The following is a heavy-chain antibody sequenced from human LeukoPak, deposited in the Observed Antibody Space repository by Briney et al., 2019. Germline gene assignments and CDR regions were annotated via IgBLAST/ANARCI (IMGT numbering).Heavy chain of an antibody. CDR1: GGSISSSSYY. D-gene: IGHD3-3*01. CDR3: ARHVRIFGVVTPTLIDY. CDR2: IYYSGST. J-gene: IGHJ4*02. Sequence: TSETLSLTCTVSGGSISSSSYYWGWIRQPPGKGLEWIGSIYYSGSTYYNPSLKSRVTTSVDTSKNQFSLKLSSVTAADTAVYYCARHVRIFGVVTPTLIDYWGQGTLVTVSS. V-gene: IGHV4-39*01.